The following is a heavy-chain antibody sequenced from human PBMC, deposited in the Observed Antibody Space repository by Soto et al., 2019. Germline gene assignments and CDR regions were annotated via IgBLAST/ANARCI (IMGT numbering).Heavy chain of an antibody. CDR1: GSSINSSGYY. J-gene: IGHJ4*02. Sequence: PSETLSLTCTVSGSSINSSGYYWGWIRQPPGKGLEWIGSMFYGVSTYYSPSLKSRVTVSVDTSKNQFSLNLRSVTAADTAVYYCARLPSRHLVDYWGQGTLVTVS. CDR3: ARLPSRHLVDY. V-gene: IGHV4-39*01. D-gene: IGHD3-3*02. CDR2: MFYGVST.